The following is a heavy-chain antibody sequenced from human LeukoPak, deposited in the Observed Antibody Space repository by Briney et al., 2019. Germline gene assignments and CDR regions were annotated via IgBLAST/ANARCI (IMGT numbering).Heavy chain of an antibody. CDR2: ISGSGGST. CDR1: GFTFSSYA. CDR3: AKFQPTMVRGFDY. D-gene: IGHD3-10*01. V-gene: IGHV3-23*01. J-gene: IGHJ4*02. Sequence: GGSLRLSCAVSGFTFSSYAMSWVRQAPGKGLEWVSAISGSGGSTYYADSVKGRFTISRDDSKNTLYLQMNSLRTEDTAVYYCAKFQPTMVRGFDYWGQGTLVTVSS.